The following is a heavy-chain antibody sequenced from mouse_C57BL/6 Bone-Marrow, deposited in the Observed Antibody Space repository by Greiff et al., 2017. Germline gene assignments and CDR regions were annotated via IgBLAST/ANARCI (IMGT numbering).Heavy chain of an antibody. D-gene: IGHD3-1*01. CDR1: GFTFSSYG. V-gene: IGHV5-6*01. J-gene: IGHJ3*01. CDR3: ARLGCAWFAY. CDR2: ISSGGSYT. Sequence: EVKVVESGGDLVKPGGSLKLSCAASGFTFSSYGMSWVRQTPDKRLEWVATISSGGSYTYYPDSVKGRITISRDNAKNTLYLQMSSLKSEDTAMSYCARLGCAWFAYWGQGTLVTVSA.